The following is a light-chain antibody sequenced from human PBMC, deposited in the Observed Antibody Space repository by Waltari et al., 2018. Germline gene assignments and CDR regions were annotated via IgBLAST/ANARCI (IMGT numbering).Light chain of an antibody. CDR2: WAS. CDR3: QQYSSSPFT. Sequence: DIVMTQSPDSLAVSLGERATINCKSSQSVLSSDSNENYLAWYQQQAGQPPKLAIYWASTRESRVPDRFSGSGSGTDFTLTISSLQAEDVAVYYCQQYSSSPFTFGPGTRVDIK. J-gene: IGKJ3*01. V-gene: IGKV4-1*01. CDR1: QSVLSSDSNENY.